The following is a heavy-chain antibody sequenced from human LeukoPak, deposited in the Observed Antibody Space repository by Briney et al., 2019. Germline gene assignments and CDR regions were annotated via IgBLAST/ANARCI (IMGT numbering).Heavy chain of an antibody. V-gene: IGHV1-2*02. D-gene: IGHD5-24*01. CDR2: INPNSGGT. CDR1: ENTFTGSY. Sequence: WASVKVSCKASENTFTGSYVHWVRQAPGQGLEWMGWINPNSGGTNYAQKFQGRVTMTRDTSISTAYMELSRLRSDDTAVYYCAREREEMATLNYWGQGTLVTVSS. CDR3: AREREEMATLNY. J-gene: IGHJ4*02.